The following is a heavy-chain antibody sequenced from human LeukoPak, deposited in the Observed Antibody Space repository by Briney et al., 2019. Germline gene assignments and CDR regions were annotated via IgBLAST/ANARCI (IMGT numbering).Heavy chain of an antibody. CDR1: GFTFSDYY. CDR3: ARDMYYGSGTPMQYGMDV. CDR2: IGSSGSTK. V-gene: IGHV3-11*01. J-gene: IGHJ6*02. D-gene: IGHD3-10*01. Sequence: PGGSLRLSCAASGFTFSDYYMSWIRQAPGKGLEWVSYIGSSGSTKYYADSVKGRFTISRDNAKNSLYLQMNSLRAEDTAVYYCARDMYYGSGTPMQYGMDVWGQGTTVTVSS.